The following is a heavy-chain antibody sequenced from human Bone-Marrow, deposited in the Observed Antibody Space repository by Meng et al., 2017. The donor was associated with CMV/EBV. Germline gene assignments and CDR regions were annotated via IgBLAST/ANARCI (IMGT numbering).Heavy chain of an antibody. CDR2: IRDRSYNYVT. CDR3: ARPAEGNYFT. Sequence: SCATSGFRFSGSSIHWVRQSSGRRLEWVGRIRDRSYNYVTQYAASVEGRFTLSRDDSKSTAFLQMDSLRAEDTAVYYCARPAEGNYFTWGQGTLVTVSS. CDR1: GFRFSGSS. D-gene: IGHD1-7*01. V-gene: IGHV3-73*01. J-gene: IGHJ4*02.